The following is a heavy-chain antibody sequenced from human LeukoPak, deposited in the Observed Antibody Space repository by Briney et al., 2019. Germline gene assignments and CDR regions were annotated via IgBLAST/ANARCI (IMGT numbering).Heavy chain of an antibody. V-gene: IGHV3-74*01. J-gene: IGHJ4*02. CDR3: VRDKLWFGEAG. Sequence: GGSLRLSCAGSGFTFCDYWMHWVRQAPGKGLVWVSHINSDGSNTNYADSVKGRFTISRDNAENTLYLEMNSLRPEDTAVYFCVRDKLWFGEAGWGQGTLVTVSS. CDR2: INSDGSNT. CDR1: GFTFCDYW. D-gene: IGHD3-10*01.